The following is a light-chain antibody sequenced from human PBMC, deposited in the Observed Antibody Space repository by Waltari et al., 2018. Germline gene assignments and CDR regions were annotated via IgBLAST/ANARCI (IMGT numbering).Light chain of an antibody. J-gene: IGKJ4*01. V-gene: IGKV1-12*01. Sequence: DIQMTQFPSSVSASVGDRVTITCRASQDISRWLAWYQQKPGKAPKFLIYAASNLQSGVPSRFSGTVSGTDFTLTISSLQPEDFATYYCQQANSFPLTFGGGTKVEIK. CDR2: AAS. CDR3: QQANSFPLT. CDR1: QDISRW.